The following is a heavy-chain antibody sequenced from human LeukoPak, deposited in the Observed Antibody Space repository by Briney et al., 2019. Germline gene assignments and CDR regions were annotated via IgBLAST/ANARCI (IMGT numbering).Heavy chain of an antibody. CDR3: ARVTAAGRDY. V-gene: IGHV1-46*01. CDR2: INPSGGST. Sequence: GASVKVSCKASGYTFTSYDINWVRQAPGQGLEWMGIINPSGGSTSYAQKFQGRVTMTRDTSTSTVYMELSSLRSEDTAVYYCARVTAAGRDYWGQGTLVTVSS. J-gene: IGHJ4*02. CDR1: GYTFTSYD. D-gene: IGHD6-13*01.